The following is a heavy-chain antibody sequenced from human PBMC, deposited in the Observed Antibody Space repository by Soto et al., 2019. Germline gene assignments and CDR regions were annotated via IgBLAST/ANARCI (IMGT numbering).Heavy chain of an antibody. CDR1: GGTFNTFA. CDR3: ARAAKRYFDY. Sequence: SVKVSCKASGGTFNTFAISWVRQAPGQGLEWIGGIIPIFGPANYAQKFQGRVTITADKSTNTAYLEVNSLTSEDTAVYYCARAAKRYFDYWGQGTLVTVSS. J-gene: IGHJ4*02. V-gene: IGHV1-69*06. CDR2: IIPIFGPA.